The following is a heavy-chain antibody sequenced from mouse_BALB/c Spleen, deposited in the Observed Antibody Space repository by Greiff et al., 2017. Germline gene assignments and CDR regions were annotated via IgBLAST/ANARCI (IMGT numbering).Heavy chain of an antibody. CDR2: IDPSDSET. CDR3: ARGYGSSNYAMDY. V-gene: IGHV1S127*01. Sequence: QVQLQQSGPQLVRPGASVKISCKASGYSFTSYWMHWVKQRPGQGLEWIGMIDPSDSETRLNQKFKDKATLTVDKSSSTAYMQLSSPTSEDSAVYYCARGYGSSNYAMDYWGQGTSVTVSS. D-gene: IGHD1-1*01. CDR1: GYSFTSYW. J-gene: IGHJ4*01.